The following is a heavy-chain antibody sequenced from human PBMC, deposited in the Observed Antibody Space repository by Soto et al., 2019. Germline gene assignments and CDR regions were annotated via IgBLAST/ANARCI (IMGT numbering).Heavy chain of an antibody. CDR3: ARDGATSSGWVKFDY. CDR1: GFTFSSYE. V-gene: IGHV3-21*05. CDR2: ISSSSSYI. J-gene: IGHJ4*02. Sequence: GGSLRLSCAASGFTFSSYEMNWVRQAPGKGLEWVSYISSSSSYIYYADSGKGRLTISRDNAKNSLYLQMNSLRAEDTAVYYCARDGATSSGWVKFDYWGQGTLVTVSS. D-gene: IGHD6-19*01.